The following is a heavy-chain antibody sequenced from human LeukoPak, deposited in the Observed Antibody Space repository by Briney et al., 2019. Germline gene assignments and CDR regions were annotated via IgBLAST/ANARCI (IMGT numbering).Heavy chain of an antibody. V-gene: IGHV3-13*05. CDR1: GFTFSSYD. CDR2: IGTAGDP. Sequence: GGSLRLSCAASGFTFSSYDMHWVRHATGKGLEWVSAIGTAGDPYYPGSVKGRFTISRENAKNSLYLQMNSPRAGDTAVYYCARGDPTGAIDYWGQGTLVTVSS. CDR3: ARGDPTGAIDY. J-gene: IGHJ4*02. D-gene: IGHD4/OR15-4a*01.